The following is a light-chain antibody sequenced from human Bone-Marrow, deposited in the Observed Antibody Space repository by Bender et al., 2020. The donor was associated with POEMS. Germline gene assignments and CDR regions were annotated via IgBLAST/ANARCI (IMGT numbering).Light chain of an antibody. CDR2: YDD. CDR3: QVWDTRSDHPVV. V-gene: IGLV3-21*04. CDR1: NIGSKS. J-gene: IGLJ2*01. Sequence: SYVLTQPPSVSVAPGKTARITCGGNNIGSKSVHWYQQKPGQAPLLVIYYDDDQPSGIPERFSGSNSANTATLTISGVEAGDEDDYYCQVWDTRSDHPVVFGGGTELTVL.